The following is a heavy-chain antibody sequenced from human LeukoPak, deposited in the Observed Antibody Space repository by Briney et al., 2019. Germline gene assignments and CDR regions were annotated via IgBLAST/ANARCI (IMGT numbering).Heavy chain of an antibody. Sequence: GSLRLSCAASGFIFSSYAMSGVRQAPGRGLEWVSSISGSGSTTYDADSGKGRFTISRDSSKNTLYLQMNSLRAEDTAVYYCAKDTRYYDSSGYYRLDYWGQGTLVTVSS. V-gene: IGHV3-23*01. CDR1: GFIFSSYA. D-gene: IGHD3-22*01. CDR3: AKDTRYYDSSGYYRLDY. CDR2: ISGSGSTT. J-gene: IGHJ4*02.